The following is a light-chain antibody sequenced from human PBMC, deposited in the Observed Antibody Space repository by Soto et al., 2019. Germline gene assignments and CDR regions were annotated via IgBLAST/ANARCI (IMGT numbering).Light chain of an antibody. J-gene: IGKJ4*01. CDR2: WAS. CDR3: QQYFGIPLT. V-gene: IGKV4-1*01. CDR1: QSLVHSDGIAY. Sequence: VMTQSPLSLPVTLVHPSSISFMCRQSLVHSDGIAYFSWYHQKPGQPPKLLIYWASTRKSGVPDRFSGSGSGTDFTLTISSLQAEDVAVYYCQQYFGIPLTFGGGTKVDIK.